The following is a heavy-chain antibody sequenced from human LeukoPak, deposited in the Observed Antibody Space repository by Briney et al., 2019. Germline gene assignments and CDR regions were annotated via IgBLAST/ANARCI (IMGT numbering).Heavy chain of an antibody. CDR1: GFTFSSYW. J-gene: IGHJ4*02. V-gene: IGHV3-74*01. Sequence: GGSLRLSCAASGFTFSSYWMHWVRQAPGKGLVWVSRISLDGRTTTYADSVKGRFTISRDNAKNTLYLQVDSLRAEDTALYYCLDYGLRWGQGTLVTVSS. CDR2: ISLDGRTT. CDR3: LDYGLR. D-gene: IGHD4-17*01.